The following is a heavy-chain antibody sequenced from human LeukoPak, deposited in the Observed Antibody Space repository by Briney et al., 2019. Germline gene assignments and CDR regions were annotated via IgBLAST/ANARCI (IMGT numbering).Heavy chain of an antibody. V-gene: IGHV3-48*04. Sequence: GGSLRLSCAASGFIISSYSMNWVRQAPGKGLEWVSYISSSSSTIYYADSVKGRFTISRDNAKNSLYLQMNSLRAEDTAVYYCARCSYGYTPHYGIDVWGQGTTVTVSS. J-gene: IGHJ6*02. CDR2: ISSSSSTI. D-gene: IGHD5-18*01. CDR1: GFIISSYS. CDR3: ARCSYGYTPHYGIDV.